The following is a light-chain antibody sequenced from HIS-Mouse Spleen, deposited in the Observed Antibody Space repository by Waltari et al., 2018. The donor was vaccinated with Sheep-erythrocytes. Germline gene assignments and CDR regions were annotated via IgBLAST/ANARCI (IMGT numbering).Light chain of an antibody. CDR2: DGS. V-gene: IGLV2-11*01. Sequence: QSALTQPRSVSGSPGQSVTISCTGTSSDVGGYNYVSWYQQHPGKAPKLMISDGSKRTAGVPARCAGSKSGHTASLTISGLQAEDDADYYCCSYAGSYNHVFATGTKVTVL. J-gene: IGLJ1*01. CDR3: CSYAGSYNHV. CDR1: SSDVGGYNY.